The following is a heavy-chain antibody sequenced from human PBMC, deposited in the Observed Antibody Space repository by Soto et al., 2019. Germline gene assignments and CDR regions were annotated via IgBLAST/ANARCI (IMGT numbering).Heavy chain of an antibody. CDR1: GFTFSSYW. V-gene: IGHV3-74*01. Sequence: PGGSLRLSCAASGFTFSSYWMHWVRQAPGKGLVWVSRINPDGSATNYADSVKGRFTISRDNAKNTLYLQMNSLSAEDTAVYYCARRTRGAGWFDPWGQGTLVTVSS. CDR3: ARRTRGAGWFDP. D-gene: IGHD6-19*01. CDR2: INPDGSAT. J-gene: IGHJ5*02.